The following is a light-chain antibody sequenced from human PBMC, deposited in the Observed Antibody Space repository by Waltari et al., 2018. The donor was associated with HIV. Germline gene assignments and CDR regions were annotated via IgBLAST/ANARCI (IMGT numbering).Light chain of an antibody. CDR1: GSNIGNHY. CDR3: GTKDDNVILGL. V-gene: IGLV1-51*02. Sequence: QPVLTQPPSVSASPGQNVTISCSGSGSNIGNHYVSWYQQFPGKSPRLPSYETNLRASEVPGRFSGSKSGPTATLDSSGLQTGDEADYYCGTKDDNVILGLFGTGTWVTVL. CDR2: ETN. J-gene: IGLJ1*01.